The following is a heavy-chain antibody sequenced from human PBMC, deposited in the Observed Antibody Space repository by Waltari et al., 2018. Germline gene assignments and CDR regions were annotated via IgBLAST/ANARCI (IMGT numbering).Heavy chain of an antibody. CDR2: IIPIFGTA. CDR3: ARGGIVVGESGYYYYYGMDV. V-gene: IGHV1-69*08. J-gene: IGHJ6*02. D-gene: IGHD2-2*01. CDR1: GGTFSSYA. Sequence: QVQLVQSGAEVKKPGSSVKVSCKASGGTFSSYAISWVRQAPGQGLEWMGRIIPIFGTANYAQKFQGRVTITADKSTSTAYMELSSLRSEDTAVYYCARGGIVVGESGYYYYYGMDVWGQGTTVTVSS.